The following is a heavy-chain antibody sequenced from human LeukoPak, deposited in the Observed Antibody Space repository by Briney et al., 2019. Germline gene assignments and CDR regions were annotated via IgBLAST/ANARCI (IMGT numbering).Heavy chain of an antibody. CDR3: VRGGYDY. CDR2: ISSGSNII. V-gene: IGHV3-48*01. J-gene: IGHJ4*02. Sequence: PGGSLRLSCTASGFTFGSHSMNWVRQAPGKGLEWVSYISSGSNIIYYKDSVKGRFTISRDNARNSLYLQMNSLRVEDTAVYFCVRGGYDYWGQGTLVTVSS. D-gene: IGHD2-15*01. CDR1: GFTFGSHS.